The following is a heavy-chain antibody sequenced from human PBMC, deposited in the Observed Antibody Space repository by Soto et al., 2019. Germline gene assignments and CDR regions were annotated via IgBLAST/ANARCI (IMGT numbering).Heavy chain of an antibody. D-gene: IGHD2-15*01. CDR2: IYSGGST. CDR3: AREGSGELPGGLDY. Sequence: EVQLVESGGGLIQPGGSLRLSCAASGFTVSSNYRSWVRQAPGKGLEWVSVIYSGGSTYYADSVKGRFTISRDNSKNTPYLQMTMLGAEDTAVYYCAREGSGELPGGLDYGGQGTLVTVFS. CDR1: GFTVSSNY. J-gene: IGHJ4*02. V-gene: IGHV3-53*01.